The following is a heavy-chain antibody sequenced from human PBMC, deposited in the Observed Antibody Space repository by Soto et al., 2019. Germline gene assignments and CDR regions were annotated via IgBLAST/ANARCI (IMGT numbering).Heavy chain of an antibody. V-gene: IGHV3-30*18. Sequence: QVQLVESGGGVVQPGRSLRLSCAASGFTFSSYGMHWVRQAPGKGLEWVAVISYAGSNKYYADSVKCRFTISRDNSKNTLYLQMNSLRAEDTAVYYCAKESFPRGLVGAAYYYYYGMDVWGQGTTVTVSS. D-gene: IGHD1-26*01. J-gene: IGHJ6*02. CDR3: AKESFPRGLVGAAYYYYYGMDV. CDR2: ISYAGSNK. CDR1: GFTFSSYG.